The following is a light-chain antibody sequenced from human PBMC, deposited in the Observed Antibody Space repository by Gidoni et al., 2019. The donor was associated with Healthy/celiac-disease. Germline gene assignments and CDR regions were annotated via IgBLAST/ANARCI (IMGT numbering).Light chain of an antibody. CDR3: QQYYSTPCS. V-gene: IGKV4-1*01. CDR1: QSVLYSSNTKNY. CDR2: WAS. Sequence: EIVMTQSPDSRAVSLGERATINCKSSQSVLYSSNTKNYLAWYQQKPGQPPKLLIYWASTRESGVPDRFSGSGSGTDFTLTISSLQAEDVAVYYCQQYYSTPCSFGQXTKLEIK. J-gene: IGKJ2*04.